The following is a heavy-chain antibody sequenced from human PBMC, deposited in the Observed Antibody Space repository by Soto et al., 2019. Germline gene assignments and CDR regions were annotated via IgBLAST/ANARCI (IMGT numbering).Heavy chain of an antibody. CDR3: AKGGPTFLNWFGP. J-gene: IGHJ5*02. CDR2: ISNSGHSA. CDR1: GFTFSSYA. D-gene: IGHD5-12*01. V-gene: IGHV3-23*01. Sequence: GGSLRLSCAASGFTFSSYAMNWVRQAPGKGLEWISVISNSGHSAYYADSVKGRFTISRDNSKNTLYLQIKSLRAEDTAAYYCAKGGPTFLNWFGPWGQGTLVTVSS.